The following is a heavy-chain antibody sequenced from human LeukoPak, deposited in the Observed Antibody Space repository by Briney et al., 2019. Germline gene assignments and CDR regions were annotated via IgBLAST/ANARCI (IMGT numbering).Heavy chain of an antibody. CDR3: ARGYCSSTSCRGSTYNWFDP. CDR1: GGSISSSGYY. D-gene: IGHD2-2*01. J-gene: IGHJ5*02. V-gene: IGHV4-39*01. CDR2: IYYSGRT. Sequence: PSETLSLTCIVSGGSISSSGYYWGWIRQPPGKGLEWIGSIYYSGRTYYNPSLKSRVTISVDTPKNQFSLKLTSVTAAETAVYYCARGYCSSTSCRGSTYNWFDPWGQGTLVTVSS.